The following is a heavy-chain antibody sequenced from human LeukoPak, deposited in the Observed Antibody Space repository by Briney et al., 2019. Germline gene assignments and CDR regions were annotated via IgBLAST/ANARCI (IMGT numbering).Heavy chain of an antibody. D-gene: IGHD2-8*01. CDR1: GYTFTGYY. Sequence: ASVKVSCKASGYTFTGYYIHWVRQAPGQGLEWMGWINPISGGTNYAEKFQGRVTTTRDTSINTAYMEVTRLTSDDTAVYYCASSTMVSAMETPGRWGQGTLATVSS. V-gene: IGHV1-2*02. CDR3: ASSTMVSAMETPGR. J-gene: IGHJ4*02. CDR2: INPISGGT.